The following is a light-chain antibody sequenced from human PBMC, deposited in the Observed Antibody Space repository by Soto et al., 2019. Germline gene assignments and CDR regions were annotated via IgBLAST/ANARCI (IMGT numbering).Light chain of an antibody. Sequence: QSVLTQPASVSGSPGQSITISCTGANSDIGNYDFVSWYRQHPGEAPKVLIFDVSNRPSGISNRFSGSKSGNTASLTIYGLQAEDDADYFCSSYTSTSSFYVFGTGTKVTVL. CDR3: SSYTSTSSFYV. CDR2: DVS. V-gene: IGLV2-14*03. CDR1: NSDIGNYDF. J-gene: IGLJ1*01.